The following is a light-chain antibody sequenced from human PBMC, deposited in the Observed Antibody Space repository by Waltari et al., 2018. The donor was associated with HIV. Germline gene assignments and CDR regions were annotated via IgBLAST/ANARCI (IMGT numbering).Light chain of an antibody. CDR3: SSYAGRNVL. V-gene: IGLV2-8*01. CDR2: DGT. Sequence: QSALTQPPSASGSPGQSVTISCTGPSSDVGGSNYVTCYHQHPRQAPKLLIFDGTQRPSGVPHRFSGSKSGNTASLTVSGLQAEDEADYYCSSYAGRNVLFGGGTKLTVL. CDR1: SSDVGGSNY. J-gene: IGLJ2*01.